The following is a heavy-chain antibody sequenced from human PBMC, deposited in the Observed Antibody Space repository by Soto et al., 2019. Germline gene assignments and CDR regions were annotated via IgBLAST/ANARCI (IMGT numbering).Heavy chain of an antibody. CDR2: ISGSGGST. CDR3: AKDETYSSGWYSWYFDL. J-gene: IGHJ2*01. V-gene: IGHV3-23*01. Sequence: GGSLRLSCAASGFTFSSYAMSWVRQAPGKGLEWVSAISGSGGSTYYADSVKGRFTISRDNSKNTLYLQMNSLRAEDTAVYYCAKDETYSSGWYSWYFDLWGRGTLVTVSS. D-gene: IGHD6-19*01. CDR1: GFTFSSYA.